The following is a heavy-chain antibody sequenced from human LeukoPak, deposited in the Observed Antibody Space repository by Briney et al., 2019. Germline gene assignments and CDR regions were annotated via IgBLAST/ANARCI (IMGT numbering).Heavy chain of an antibody. D-gene: IGHD3-22*01. CDR2: IIPIFGTA. CDR1: GGTFSSYA. Sequence: SVKVSCKASGGTFSSYAISWVRQAPGQGLEWVGRIIPIFGTANYAQKFQGRVTITADKSTSTAYMELSSLRSEDTAVYYCARLSDYYDSSGYYSQFDYWGQGTLVTVSS. CDR3: ARLSDYYDSSGYYSQFDY. J-gene: IGHJ4*02. V-gene: IGHV1-69*06.